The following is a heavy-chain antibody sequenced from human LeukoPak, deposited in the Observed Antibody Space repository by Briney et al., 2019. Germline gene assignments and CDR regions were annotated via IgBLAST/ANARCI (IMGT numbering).Heavy chain of an antibody. V-gene: IGHV3-23*01. J-gene: IGHJ4*02. CDR1: GFTFSSYA. CDR2: ISGGGSST. CDR3: AKSGYNRFDY. D-gene: IGHD5-24*01. Sequence: GGSLRLSCAASGFTFSSYAMSWVRQAPGKGLEWVSPISGGGSSTYYADSVKGRFTISRDNSKNTLYLQMNSLRAEDTAVYYCAKSGYNRFDYWGQGTLVTVSS.